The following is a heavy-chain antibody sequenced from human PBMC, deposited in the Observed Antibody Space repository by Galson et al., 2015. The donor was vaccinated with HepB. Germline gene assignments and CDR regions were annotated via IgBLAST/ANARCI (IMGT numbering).Heavy chain of an antibody. V-gene: IGHV1-18*04. D-gene: IGHD6-19*01. CDR2: ISAYNGNT. CDR3: ARGPFSGWGLEAFDI. Sequence: SVKVSCKASGYTFTSYGISWVRQAPGQGLEWMGWISAYNGNTNYAQKLQGRVTMTTDTSTSTAYMELRGLRSDDTAVYYCARGPFSGWGLEAFDIWGQGTMVTVSS. CDR1: GYTFTSYG. J-gene: IGHJ3*02.